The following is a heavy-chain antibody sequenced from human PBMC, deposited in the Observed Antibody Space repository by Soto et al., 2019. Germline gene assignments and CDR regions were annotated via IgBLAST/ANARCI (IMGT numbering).Heavy chain of an antibody. D-gene: IGHD3-9*01. CDR3: ARVATNYDILTGYLGLRYYFDY. CDR2: IYYSGST. Sequence: PSETLSLTCTVSGGSISSYYWSWIRQPPGKGLEWIGYIYYSGSTNYNPSLKSRVTISVDTSRNQFSLKLSSVTAADTAVYYCARVATNYDILTGYLGLRYYFDYWGQGTLVTV. J-gene: IGHJ4*02. V-gene: IGHV4-59*01. CDR1: GGSISSYY.